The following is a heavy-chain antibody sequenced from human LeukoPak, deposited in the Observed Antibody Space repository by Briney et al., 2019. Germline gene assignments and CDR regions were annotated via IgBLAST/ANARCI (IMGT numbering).Heavy chain of an antibody. Sequence: GGSLRLSCVASGFTFSRWCFRWVRQAPEKGLVWVSRICGDGTVRDYADSVRGRFTTSRDNAKNTVYLQMNSLRADDTAIYYCVRDFRAGDLWGQGSLVTVSS. J-gene: IGHJ5*02. CDR3: VRDFRAGDL. CDR2: ICGDGTVR. V-gene: IGHV3-74*01. CDR1: GFTFSRWC. D-gene: IGHD3-10*01.